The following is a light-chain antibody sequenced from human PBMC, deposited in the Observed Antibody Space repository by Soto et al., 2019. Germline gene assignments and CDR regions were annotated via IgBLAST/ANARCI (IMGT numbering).Light chain of an antibody. Sequence: IVMTQSPATLSVSPGERATLSCRASQSVSSNLAWYQQKPGQAPRLLIDGASTRATGIPARFRGSGSGTEFTLTISSLQSEDFAVYYCQQYNNWPWTFGQGTKVEIK. CDR1: QSVSSN. CDR2: GAS. J-gene: IGKJ1*01. V-gene: IGKV3-15*01. CDR3: QQYNNWPWT.